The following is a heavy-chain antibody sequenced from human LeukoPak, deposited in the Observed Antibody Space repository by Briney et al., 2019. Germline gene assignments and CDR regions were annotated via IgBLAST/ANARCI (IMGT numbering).Heavy chain of an antibody. V-gene: IGHV3-30*14. D-gene: IGHD6-13*01. J-gene: IGHJ4*02. CDR2: ISYDGSNK. CDR3: AREQRAYSSSWFDY. CDR1: GFTFSSYA. Sequence: GGSLRLSCAASGFTFSSYAMHWVRQAPGKGLEWVAVISYDGSNKYYADSVKGRFTISRDNSKNTLYLQMNSLRAEDTAVYYCAREQRAYSSSWFDYWGQGTLVTVSS.